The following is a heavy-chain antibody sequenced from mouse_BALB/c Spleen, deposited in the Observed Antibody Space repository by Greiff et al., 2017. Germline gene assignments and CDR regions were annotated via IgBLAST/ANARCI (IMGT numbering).Heavy chain of an antibody. CDR3: ARDWGSYYAMDY. V-gene: IGHV3-6*02. Sequence: EVQLQQSGPGLVKPSQSLSLTCSVTGYSITSGYYWNWIRQFPGNKLEWMGYISYDGSNNYNPSLKNRISITRDTSKNQFFLKLNSVTTEDTATYYCARDWGSYYAMDYWGQGTSVTVSS. CDR1: GYSITSGYY. J-gene: IGHJ4*01. CDR2: ISYDGSN.